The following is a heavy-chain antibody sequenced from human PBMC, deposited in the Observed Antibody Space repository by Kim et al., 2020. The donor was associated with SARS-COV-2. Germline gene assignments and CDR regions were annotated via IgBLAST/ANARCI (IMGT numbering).Heavy chain of an antibody. D-gene: IGHD3-10*01. J-gene: IGHJ4*02. Sequence: NPSLKGRVTISVDTSKNQFSLKLSSVTAADTAVYYCASGYGSGSHYFDYWGQGTLVTVSS. V-gene: IGHV4-59*09. CDR3: ASGYGSGSHYFDY.